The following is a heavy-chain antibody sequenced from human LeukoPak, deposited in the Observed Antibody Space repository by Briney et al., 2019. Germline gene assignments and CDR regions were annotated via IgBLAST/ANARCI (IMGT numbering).Heavy chain of an antibody. CDR1: GGSISSYY. CDR2: IYYSGST. V-gene: IGHV4-59*01. CDR3: ARDADYYDSSGFVSANYYYGMDV. J-gene: IGHJ6*02. D-gene: IGHD3-22*01. Sequence: SETLSLTCTVSGGSISSYYWSWIRQPPGKGLEWVGYIYYSGSTNYNPSLKSRVTISVDTSKNQFSLKLSSVTAADTAVYYCARDADYYDSSGFVSANYYYGMDVWGQGTTVTVSS.